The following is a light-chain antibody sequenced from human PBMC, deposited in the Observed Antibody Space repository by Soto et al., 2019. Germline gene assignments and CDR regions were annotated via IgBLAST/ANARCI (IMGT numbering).Light chain of an antibody. V-gene: IGLV2-8*01. CDR3: SSYAGSNNLYV. J-gene: IGLJ1*01. Sequence: QSVLTQPPSASGSPGQSVTISCTGTSSDVGGYNYVSWYQHHPGKAPKLMIYEVSQRPSGVPDRFSGSKSGNTASLTVSGLQAEDEADYYCSSYAGSNNLYVFGTGTKVTVL. CDR2: EVS. CDR1: SSDVGGYNY.